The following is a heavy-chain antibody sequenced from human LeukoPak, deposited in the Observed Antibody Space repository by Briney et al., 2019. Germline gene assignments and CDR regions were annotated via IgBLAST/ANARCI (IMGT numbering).Heavy chain of an antibody. J-gene: IGHJ4*02. Sequence: SETLSLTCTVSGGSISSSSYYWGWVRQPPGKGLEWVGSIYYSGSTYYNPSLKSRVTISVDTSKNQFSLKLSSVTAADTAVYYCARHSVATISFDYWGQGTLVTVSS. CDR3: ARHSVATISFDY. CDR1: GGSISSSSYY. D-gene: IGHD5-24*01. V-gene: IGHV4-39*01. CDR2: IYYSGST.